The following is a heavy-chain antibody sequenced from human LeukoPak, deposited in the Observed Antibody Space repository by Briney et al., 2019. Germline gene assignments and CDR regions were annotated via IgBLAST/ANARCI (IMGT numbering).Heavy chain of an antibody. CDR2: IKENGNEQ. CDR3: ARAIRNYGDFTFIRKGNGMDV. D-gene: IGHD4-17*01. J-gene: IGHJ6*02. CDR1: GFTFNSYW. Sequence: GGSLRLSCEASGFTFNSYWMSWVRQAPGKGPEWVAHIKENGNEQYCADSVKGRFTISRDNAKNSLYLQMNSLRAEDTAVYYCARAIRNYGDFTFIRKGNGMDVWGQGTTVTVSS. V-gene: IGHV3-7*01.